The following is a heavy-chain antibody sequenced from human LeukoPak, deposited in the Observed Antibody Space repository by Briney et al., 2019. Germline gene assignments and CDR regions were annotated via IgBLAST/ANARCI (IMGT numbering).Heavy chain of an antibody. CDR3: AKDPRDFDY. V-gene: IGHV3-30*02. Sequence: GGSLRLSCAASGFTFSSYGMHWVRQAPGKGLEWVAFIRCDGSNKYYADSVKGRFTISRDNSKNTLYLQMNSLRAEDTAVYYCAKDPRDFDYWGQGTLVTVSS. CDR1: GFTFSSYG. J-gene: IGHJ4*02. CDR2: IRCDGSNK.